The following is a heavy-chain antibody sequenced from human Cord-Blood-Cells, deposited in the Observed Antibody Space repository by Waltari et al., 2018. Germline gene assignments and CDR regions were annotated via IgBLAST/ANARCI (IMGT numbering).Heavy chain of an antibody. CDR2: IYYSGST. D-gene: IGHD1-7*01. J-gene: IGHJ3*02. CDR1: GGSISSGDYY. Sequence: QVQLQESGPGLVKPSQTLSLTCTVSGGSISSGDYYWSWIRQPPGKVLELIGYIYYSGSTYYNPALKSRVTISVDTSKNQFSLKLSSVTAADTAVYYCARGTVRGAFDIWGQGTMVTVSS. CDR3: ARGTVRGAFDI. V-gene: IGHV4-30-4*01.